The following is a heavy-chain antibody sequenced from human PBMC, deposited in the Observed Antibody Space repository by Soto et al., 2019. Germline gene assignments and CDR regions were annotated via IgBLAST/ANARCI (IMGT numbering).Heavy chain of an antibody. V-gene: IGHV4-59*01. CDR2: IYYSGST. CDR1: GGSMSTYY. J-gene: IGHJ4*02. CDR3: ARVSSGWSNYFDY. Sequence: PSETLSLTCTVSGGSMSTYYWSWIRQPPGKGLEWIGYIYYSGSTSHNPSLKSRVTISGDTSKNQFSLKLNSVTAADTAVYYCARVSSGWSNYFDYWGQGXPVTVYS. D-gene: IGHD6-13*01.